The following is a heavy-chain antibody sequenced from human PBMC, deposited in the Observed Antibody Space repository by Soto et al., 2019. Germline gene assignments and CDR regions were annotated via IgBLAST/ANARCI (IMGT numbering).Heavy chain of an antibody. J-gene: IGHJ4*02. CDR2: IYASGNT. D-gene: IGHD6-13*01. Sequence: QVQLQESGPGLVKPSETLSLTCTVSGASISNYYWSWIRQPAGKGLEWIGRIYASGNTNYNPSHKSRVTMSVDTSKNQFSLNLNSVTAADTAVYYCARESRSAAGTVEYWGQGTLVTVSS. CDR1: GASISNYY. V-gene: IGHV4-4*07. CDR3: ARESRSAAGTVEY.